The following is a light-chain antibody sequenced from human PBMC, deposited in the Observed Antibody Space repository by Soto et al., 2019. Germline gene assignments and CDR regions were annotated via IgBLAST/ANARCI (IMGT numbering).Light chain of an antibody. J-gene: IGKJ1*01. CDR2: AAS. Sequence: DIQITQSPSALSADVRYRVTITFRASQSISSYLNWYQQKPGKAPNLLIYAASSLQSGVPSRFSGSGSGTDFTLTISSLQTEDFATYSCKQSYSTPRTFGQGTKVDIK. CDR3: KQSYSTPRT. CDR1: QSISSY. V-gene: IGKV1-39*01.